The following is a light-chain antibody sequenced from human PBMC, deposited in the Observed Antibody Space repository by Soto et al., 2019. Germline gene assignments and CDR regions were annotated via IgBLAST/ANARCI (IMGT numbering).Light chain of an antibody. J-gene: IGLJ2*01. Sequence: QPVLTQPPSASGTPGQRVTISCSGSTSNIESNNVDWYLQLPGTAPKLLIYGGNQRPSGIPDRFSGSKSGTSASLAISGLQSEDEADYYCQTWGTGLGVFGGGTKVTVL. CDR3: QTWGTGLGV. CDR1: TSNIESNN. V-gene: IGLV1-44*01. CDR2: GGN.